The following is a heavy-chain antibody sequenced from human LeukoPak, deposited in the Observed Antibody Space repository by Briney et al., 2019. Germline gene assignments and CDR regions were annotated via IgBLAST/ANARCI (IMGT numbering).Heavy chain of an antibody. Sequence: SETLSLTCTVSGGSVSSGSYYWTWIRQPPGKGLEFIGYIFYSESTNYNPSLKSRVTISVDTSKNQFSLKLSSVAAADTAVYYCARGTRSNYPLDYWGQGTLVTVSS. CDR3: ARGTRSNYPLDY. CDR1: GGSVSSGSYY. J-gene: IGHJ4*02. CDR2: IFYSEST. D-gene: IGHD4-11*01. V-gene: IGHV4-61*01.